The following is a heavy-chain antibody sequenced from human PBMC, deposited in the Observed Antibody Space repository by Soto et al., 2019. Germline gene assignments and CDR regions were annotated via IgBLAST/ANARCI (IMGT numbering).Heavy chain of an antibody. CDR3: ARDGYSGRSEGFDI. CDR2: ISYDGNNE. D-gene: IGHD1-26*01. Sequence: QVQLVESGGDVVQPGRSLRLSCAASGFTFSAYTMHWVRQPPGKGLEWVAVISYDGNNERYTDPVKGRFTVSRDNSKSTLYLQMNSLKSEDTAVYYCARDGYSGRSEGFDIWGQGTMVTVSS. V-gene: IGHV3-30-3*01. CDR1: GFTFSAYT. J-gene: IGHJ3*02.